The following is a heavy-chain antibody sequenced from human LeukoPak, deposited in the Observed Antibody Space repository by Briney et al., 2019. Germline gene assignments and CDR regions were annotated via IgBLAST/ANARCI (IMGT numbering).Heavy chain of an antibody. CDR1: GFTVSSNF. V-gene: IGHV3-53*01. CDR2: IYSGGST. CDR3: TRGGGGSFPHY. J-gene: IGHJ4*02. D-gene: IGHD2-21*01. Sequence: GGSLRLSCAASGFTVSSNFLSWVRQPPGKGLEWVSDIYSGGSTYYADSVKGRFTISRDNSKNTLYLQMSSLRAEDTAVYYCTRGGGGSFPHYWGQGTLVTVSS.